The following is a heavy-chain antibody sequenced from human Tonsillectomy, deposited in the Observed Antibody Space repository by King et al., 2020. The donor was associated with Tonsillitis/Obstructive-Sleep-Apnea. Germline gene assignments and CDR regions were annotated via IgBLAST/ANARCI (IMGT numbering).Heavy chain of an antibody. V-gene: IGHV4-59*01. J-gene: IGHJ3*02. CDR1: GGSISSYY. Sequence: VQLQESGPGLVKPSETLSLTCTVSGGSISSYYWSWIRQPPGKGLEWIGYIYYSGSTNYNPSHKSRVTISVDTSKNQFSLKLSSVTAADTAVYYCARDGSTRSGFHDAFDIWGQGTMVTVSS. CDR2: IYYSGST. CDR3: ARDGSTRSGFHDAFDI. D-gene: IGHD3-3*01.